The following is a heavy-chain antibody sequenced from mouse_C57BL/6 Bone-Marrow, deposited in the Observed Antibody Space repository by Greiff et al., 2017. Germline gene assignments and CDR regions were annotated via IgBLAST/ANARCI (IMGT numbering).Heavy chain of an antibody. J-gene: IGHJ1*03. CDR1: GYAFSSSW. CDR2: IYPGDGDT. D-gene: IGHD4-1*01. V-gene: IGHV1-82*01. CDR3: ASLLTGTRYFDV. Sequence: VQLVESGPELVKPGASVKISCKASGYAFSSSWMNWVKQRPGKGLEWIGRIYPGDGDTNYNGKFKGKATLTADKSSSPAYMQLSSLTSEDSAVYFCASLLTGTRYFDVWGTGTTVNVSS.